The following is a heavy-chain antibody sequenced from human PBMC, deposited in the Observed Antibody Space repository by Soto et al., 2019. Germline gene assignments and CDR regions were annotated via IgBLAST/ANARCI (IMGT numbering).Heavy chain of an antibody. CDR3: ARDFSYDSSGSAFDY. CDR2: IIPIFGTA. CDR1: GGTFSSYA. Sequence: ASVKVSCKASGGTFSSYAISWVRQAPGQGLEWMGGIIPIFGTANYAQKFQGRVTITADESTSTAYMELSSLRSEDTAVYYCARDFSYDSSGSAFDYWGQGTLVTVSS. D-gene: IGHD3-22*01. J-gene: IGHJ4*02. V-gene: IGHV1-69*13.